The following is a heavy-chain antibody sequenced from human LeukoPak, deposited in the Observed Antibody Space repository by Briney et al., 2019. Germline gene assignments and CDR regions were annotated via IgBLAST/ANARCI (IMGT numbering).Heavy chain of an antibody. D-gene: IGHD6-13*01. V-gene: IGHV4-59*01. CDR1: GGSISSYY. CDR2: IYYSGTT. CDR3: ARGVYIAAAQYGY. Sequence: PSETLSLSCTVSGGSISSYYWSWIRQPPGKGLEWIGYIYYSGTTNYNPSLKSRVTISVDTSKNQFSLKLSSVTAADTAVYYCARGVYIAAAQYGYWGQGTLVTVSS. J-gene: IGHJ4*02.